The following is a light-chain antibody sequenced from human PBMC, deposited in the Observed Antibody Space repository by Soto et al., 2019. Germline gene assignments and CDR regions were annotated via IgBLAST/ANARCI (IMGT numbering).Light chain of an antibody. CDR3: QTWGTGIRV. CDR2: LNSDGSH. J-gene: IGLJ3*02. Sequence: QAVVTQSPSASASLGASVKLTCTLSSGHSNYAIAWHQQQPEKGPRYLMKLNSDGSHSKGGGIPDRFSGSSSGAERYLTISSLQSEDEADYYCQTWGTGIRVFGGGTKLTVL. V-gene: IGLV4-69*02. CDR1: SGHSNYA.